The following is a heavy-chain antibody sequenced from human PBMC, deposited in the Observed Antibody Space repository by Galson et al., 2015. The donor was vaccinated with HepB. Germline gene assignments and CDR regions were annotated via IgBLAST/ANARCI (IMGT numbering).Heavy chain of an antibody. CDR3: ASDRGEVEGVVSGYYQPSPFDY. V-gene: IGHV1-18*01. CDR1: GYTFTSYG. CDR2: ISAYNGNT. D-gene: IGHD3-22*01. J-gene: IGHJ4*02. Sequence: SVKVSCKASGYTFTSYGISWVRQAPGQGLEWMGWISAYNGNTNYAQKLQGRVTMTTDTSTSTAYMELRSLRSDDTAVYYCASDRGEVEGVVSGYYQPSPFDYWVQGTLVTASS.